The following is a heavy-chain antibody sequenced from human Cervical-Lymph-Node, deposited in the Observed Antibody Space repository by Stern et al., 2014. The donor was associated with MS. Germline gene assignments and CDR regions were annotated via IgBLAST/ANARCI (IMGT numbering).Heavy chain of an antibody. Sequence: QVQLVQSAAEVKKPGSSVKVSCKASGGTSSTDAISWVRQAPGQGLEWIGRIIPFLGAPNYAQNFQDRVTITADTSTNTFYMELGSLRSEDTAMYFCARGGFDCGGDCYYVNWGQGTLVTVSS. V-gene: IGHV1-69*09. J-gene: IGHJ4*02. CDR1: GGTSSTDA. CDR2: IIPFLGAP. CDR3: ARGGFDCGGDCYYVN. D-gene: IGHD2-21*02.